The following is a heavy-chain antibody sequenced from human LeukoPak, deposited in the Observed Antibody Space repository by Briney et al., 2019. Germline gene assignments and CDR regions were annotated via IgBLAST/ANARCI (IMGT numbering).Heavy chain of an antibody. J-gene: IGHJ2*01. CDR2: INTNDGNP. CDR1: GYTFIGYA. CDR3: ARDWAVTNPYYTGSESYGGYFDL. D-gene: IGHD3-10*01. Sequence: GASVKVSCKASGYTFIGYAVNWVRQAPGQGLEWMGWINTNDGNPTYVQDFTGRFVFSLDTSVNTVYLQINSLKAEDTAVYYCARDWAVTNPYYTGSESYGGYFDLWGRGTLVTVSS. V-gene: IGHV7-4-1*02.